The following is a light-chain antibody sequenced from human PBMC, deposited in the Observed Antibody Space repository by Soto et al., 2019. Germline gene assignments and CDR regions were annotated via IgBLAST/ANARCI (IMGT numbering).Light chain of an antibody. J-gene: IGLJ1*01. CDR1: SSDVGSYNL. CDR3: CSYAGSSTV. CDR2: EGS. Sequence: QSVLTQPASVSGSPGQSITISCTGTSSDVGSYNLVSWYQQHPGKAPKLMIYEGSKRPSGVSNRFSGSKSGNTASLTISGLKAEDEADYYCCSYAGSSTVFGTGTKVTV. V-gene: IGLV2-23*03.